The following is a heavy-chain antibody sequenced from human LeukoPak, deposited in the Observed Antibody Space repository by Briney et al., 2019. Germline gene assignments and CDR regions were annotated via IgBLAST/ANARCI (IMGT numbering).Heavy chain of an antibody. V-gene: IGHV3-48*04. CDR2: ITSSSTK. CDR1: GFTFSSYS. CDR3: ARGVDY. J-gene: IGHJ4*02. Sequence: GGSLRLSCETSGFTFSSYSMNWVRQVPGEGLEWVSHITSSSTKYYADSVKGRFTISRDNAKNSLYLQMNSLRVEDTAVYYCARGVDYWGQGTLVTVSS.